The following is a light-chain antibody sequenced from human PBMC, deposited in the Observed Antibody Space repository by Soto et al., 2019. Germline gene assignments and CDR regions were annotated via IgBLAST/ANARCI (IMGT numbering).Light chain of an antibody. V-gene: IGKV1-5*01. Sequence: DIQMTQSPSTLSASVGDRVTITCRASQSISNWLAWYQLKPGTAPNLLIYDASSLKSGVPSRFSGSGSGTEFTLTINSLQPDDFATYYCQQYNSYSRTFGQGTKMDIK. CDR1: QSISNW. J-gene: IGKJ1*01. CDR2: DAS. CDR3: QQYNSYSRT.